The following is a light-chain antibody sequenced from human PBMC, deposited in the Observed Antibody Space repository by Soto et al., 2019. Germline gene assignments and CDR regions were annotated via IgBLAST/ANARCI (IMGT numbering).Light chain of an antibody. Sequence: QSVLTQPPSVSAAPGQKVTISCSGSSSNIENNYVSWYQQFPGTAPKLLIYDNNKRPSGIPDRFSGSKSGTSATLGITGLQTGDQADYYCATWDSSLSAWVFGGGTQLTVL. CDR1: SSNIENNY. CDR2: DNN. V-gene: IGLV1-51*01. CDR3: ATWDSSLSAWV. J-gene: IGLJ3*02.